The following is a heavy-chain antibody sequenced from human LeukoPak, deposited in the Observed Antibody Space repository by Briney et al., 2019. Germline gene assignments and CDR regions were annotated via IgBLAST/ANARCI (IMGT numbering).Heavy chain of an antibody. V-gene: IGHV3-30*06. CDR3: ARDNDPDYSSSPGWFDL. J-gene: IGHJ5*02. Sequence: PGGSLRLSCAVSGLTFSEYGMHWVRLAPGKGLEWVGVTSFDGSNKIYADSVKGRLTLSRDNSKNTLYLQMNSLTAEDTAVYYCARDNDPDYSSSPGWFDLWGQGTLVTVSS. CDR1: GLTFSEYG. CDR2: TSFDGSNK. D-gene: IGHD3-22*01.